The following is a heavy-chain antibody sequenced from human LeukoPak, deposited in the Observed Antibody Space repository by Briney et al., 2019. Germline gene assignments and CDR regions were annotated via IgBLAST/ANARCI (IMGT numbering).Heavy chain of an antibody. J-gene: IGHJ4*02. V-gene: IGHV4-38-2*02. D-gene: IGHD1-26*01. CDR1: GFTFTSYD. CDR3: EREGDVVGATIAS. Sequence: PGGSLRLSCAASGFTFTSYDMNWVRQAPGKGLEWIGSISHSGSTYYNPSVKSRVTISLDTSKNQFSLKLNSVTAADTAVYYCEREGDVVGATIASWGQGTLVTVSS. CDR2: ISHSGST.